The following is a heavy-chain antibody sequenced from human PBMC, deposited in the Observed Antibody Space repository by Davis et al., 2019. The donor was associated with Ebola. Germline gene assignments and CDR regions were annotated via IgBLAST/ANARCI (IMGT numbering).Heavy chain of an antibody. V-gene: IGHV5-51*01. CDR2: IYTGDSGT. Sequence: GESLKISCKDSGNSFTTYWIGWVRQMPGKGLEWIGIIYTGDSGTRYSPSFRGQVTISADKSSRTAYLQWSSLKASDTAIYYCATLRRTITGMDDGFDIWGQGTMVTVSA. J-gene: IGHJ3*02. CDR3: ATLRRTITGMDDGFDI. CDR1: GNSFTTYW. D-gene: IGHD1-20*01.